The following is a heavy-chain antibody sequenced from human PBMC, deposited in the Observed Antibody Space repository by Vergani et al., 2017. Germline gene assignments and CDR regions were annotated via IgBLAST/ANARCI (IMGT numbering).Heavy chain of an antibody. CDR3: ARDRGNSGDYNFDY. Sequence: QVQLVQSGAEVKKPGASVKVSCEGSGYTFRNYGISWVRQAPGEGLEWLGWISVYYGETKFAQKFQGRVTLTRDTSTDTAYMEMGSLRSDDTAVYYCARDRGNSGDYNFDYWGQGTLVTVSS. CDR1: GYTFRNYG. V-gene: IGHV1-18*04. J-gene: IGHJ4*02. CDR2: ISVYYGET. D-gene: IGHD1-26*01.